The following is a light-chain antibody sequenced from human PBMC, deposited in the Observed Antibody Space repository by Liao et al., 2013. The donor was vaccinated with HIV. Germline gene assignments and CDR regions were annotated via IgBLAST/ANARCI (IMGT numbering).Light chain of an antibody. V-gene: IGLV3-21*01. J-gene: IGLJ3*02. Sequence: YVLTQPPSVSVAPGQTAVMTCGGNNIRSRGVHWYQQRPGQAPVLVIYYDSDRPSGIPERFSGSNSGNTATLTITGTQALDEADYYCQTWDSSTVVFGGGTKLTVL. CDR3: QTWDSSTVV. CDR2: YDS. CDR1: NIRSRG.